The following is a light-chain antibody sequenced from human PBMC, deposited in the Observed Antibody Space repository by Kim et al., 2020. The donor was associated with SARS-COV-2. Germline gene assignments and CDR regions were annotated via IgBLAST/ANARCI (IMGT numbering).Light chain of an antibody. CDR2: DVK. J-gene: IGLJ1*01. CDR1: SIGVVGYDD. Sequence: SMSITCTGTSIGVVGYDDVSWFQQHPGRAPKPMIYDVKKRPAGVSSRFSGSKSGNTASLTISGLQAEDEADYYCNSYTATSPTYVFGTGTKVTVL. V-gene: IGLV2-14*04. CDR3: NSYTATSPTYV.